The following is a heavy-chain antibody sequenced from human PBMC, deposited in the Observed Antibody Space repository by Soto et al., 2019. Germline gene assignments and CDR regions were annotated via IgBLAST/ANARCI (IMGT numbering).Heavy chain of an antibody. CDR1: GFTFSSYG. CDR2: ISGSGGST. V-gene: IGHV3-23*01. D-gene: IGHD5-18*01. CDR3: AELGSRYSYGYPFDY. Sequence: GGSLRLSCAVSGFTFSSYGMSWVRQAPGKGLECVSVISGSGGSTYKADSVKGRFTISRDNSKNTLYLQMNSLRAEDTAVYYCAELGSRYSYGYPFDYWGQGTLVTVSS. J-gene: IGHJ4*02.